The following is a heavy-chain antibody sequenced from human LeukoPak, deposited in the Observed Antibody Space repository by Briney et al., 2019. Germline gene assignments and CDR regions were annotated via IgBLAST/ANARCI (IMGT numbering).Heavy chain of an antibody. J-gene: IGHJ5*02. CDR2: MNPNSGNA. V-gene: IGHV1-8*01. D-gene: IGHD2-15*01. CDR3: ARGRGTKTYCSGGSCVFNWFDP. Sequence: GASVKVSCKASGYTFTSYDINWVRQATGQGLEWMGWMNPNSGNAGYAQKFQGRVTMTRNTSISTAYVELSSLRSEDTAVYYCARGRGTKTYCSGGSCVFNWFDPWGQGTLVTVSS. CDR1: GYTFTSYD.